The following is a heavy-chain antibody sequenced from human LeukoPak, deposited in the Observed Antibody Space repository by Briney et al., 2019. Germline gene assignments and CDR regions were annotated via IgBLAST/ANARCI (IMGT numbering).Heavy chain of an antibody. CDR2: INPNSGGT. Sequence: ASVKVSCKASGYTFTGYYMHWVRQAPGQGREWMGWINPNSGGTNYAQKFQGRVTMTRDTSISTAYMELSRLRSDDTAVYYCARVVVVPAAIGLDYYYMDVWGKGTTVTISS. CDR1: GYTFTGYY. V-gene: IGHV1-2*02. J-gene: IGHJ6*03. D-gene: IGHD2-2*01. CDR3: ARVVVVPAAIGLDYYYMDV.